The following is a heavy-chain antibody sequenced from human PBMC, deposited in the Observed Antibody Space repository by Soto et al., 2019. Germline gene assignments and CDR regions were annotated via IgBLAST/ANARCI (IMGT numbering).Heavy chain of an antibody. CDR1: GGSFSGYY. CDR2: INHRGNT. J-gene: IGHJ6*02. CDR3: ARQEVPQWFTKGYYGMDV. Sequence: PSETLSLTCAVYGGSFSGYYWTWIRQPPGKGLEWSGEINHRGNTNYNPSLKSRVTISVDTSKNQFSLKLTSVTAADTAVYYCARQEVPQWFTKGYYGMDVWDQGTTVTVSS. V-gene: IGHV4-34*01. D-gene: IGHD2-8*01.